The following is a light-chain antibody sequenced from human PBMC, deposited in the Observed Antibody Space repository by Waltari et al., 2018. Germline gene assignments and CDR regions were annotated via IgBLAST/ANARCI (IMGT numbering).Light chain of an antibody. CDR1: SGITVGMYS. V-gene: IGLV5-45*01. Sequence: QAVLTQPASLSASPGASVRLTCPLGSGITVGMYSIYWYQKKTGSPPQYLLSFKSDSDRQHGSGVPSRFSGSKDASANAGILLISGLQSDDEADYYCLIWHSDAYVFGSGTEVTVL. CDR2: FKSDSDR. CDR3: LIWHSDAYV. J-gene: IGLJ1*01.